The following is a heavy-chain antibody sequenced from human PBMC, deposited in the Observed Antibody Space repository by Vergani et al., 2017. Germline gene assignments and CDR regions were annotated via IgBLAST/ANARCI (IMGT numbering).Heavy chain of an antibody. Sequence: QVQLQESGPGLVKPSETLSLTCTVSGGSISSYYWSWIRQPPGKGLEWIGYIYYSGSTNYNPSLKSRVTISVDTAKNQFSLKLSSVTAADTAVYYCARGDTAAVYWGQNPGHRLL. CDR2: IYYSGST. CDR3: ARGDTAAVY. D-gene: IGHD5-18*01. V-gene: IGHV4-59*01. CDR1: GGSISSYY. J-gene: IGHJ4*01.